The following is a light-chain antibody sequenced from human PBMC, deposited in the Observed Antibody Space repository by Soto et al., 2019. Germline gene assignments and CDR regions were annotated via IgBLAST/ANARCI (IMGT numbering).Light chain of an antibody. Sequence: QSVLTQPPSVSGAPGQRVTISYTGSSSNIGARYDVHWYQQLPGTAPKLLIYGNSNRPSGVPDRFSGSKSGTSASLAITGLQAEDETDYYCQSYDNSLSGWVFGGGTQLTVL. CDR3: QSYDNSLSGWV. J-gene: IGLJ3*02. CDR2: GNS. CDR1: SSNIGARYD. V-gene: IGLV1-40*01.